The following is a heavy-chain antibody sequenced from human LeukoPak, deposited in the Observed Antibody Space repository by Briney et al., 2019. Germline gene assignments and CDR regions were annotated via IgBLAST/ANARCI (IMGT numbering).Heavy chain of an antibody. CDR3: TKDLEKWSSDSSSAEYFQH. CDR1: GFTFSNYA. D-gene: IGHD6-6*01. V-gene: IGHV3-30-3*01. J-gene: IGHJ1*01. CDR2: TSYDGSNK. Sequence: PGGSLRLSCAASGFTFSNYAMHWVRQAPGKGLEWVAVTSYDGSNKDYADSVKGRFTISRDNSKNTLYLQMNSLRAEDTAVYYCTKDLEKWSSDSSSAEYFQHWGQGTLVTVSS.